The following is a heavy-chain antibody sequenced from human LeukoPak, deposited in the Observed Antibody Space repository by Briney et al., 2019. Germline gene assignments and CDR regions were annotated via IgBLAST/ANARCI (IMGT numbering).Heavy chain of an antibody. J-gene: IGHJ4*02. V-gene: IGHV3-21*06. Sequence: SGGSLRLSCAASGFTFSSYAMNWVRQAPGKGLEWVSSISGRSADIYYADSVKGRFTISRDNAKNSVFLQMNNLRVEDTAIYYCARRGYHDSSAYDYWGQGTPVTVSS. CDR3: ARRGYHDSSAYDY. CDR1: GFTFSSYA. CDR2: ISGRSADI. D-gene: IGHD3-22*01.